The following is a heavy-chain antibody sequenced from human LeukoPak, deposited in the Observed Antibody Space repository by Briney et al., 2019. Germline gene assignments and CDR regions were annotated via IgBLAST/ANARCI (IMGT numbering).Heavy chain of an antibody. D-gene: IGHD4-17*01. Sequence: GASVKVSCKASGYTFTGYYMHWVRQAPGKGLEWMGGFDPEDGETIYAQKFQGRVTMTEDTSTDTAYMELSSLRSEDTAVYYCAHGAYGDTLFDYWGQGTLVTVSS. J-gene: IGHJ4*02. CDR3: AHGAYGDTLFDY. CDR1: GYTFTGYY. V-gene: IGHV1-24*01. CDR2: FDPEDGET.